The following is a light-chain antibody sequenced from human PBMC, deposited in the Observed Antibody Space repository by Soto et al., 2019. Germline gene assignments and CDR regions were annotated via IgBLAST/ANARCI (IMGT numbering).Light chain of an antibody. J-gene: IGLJ2*01. Sequence: QSALTQPASVSGSPGQSITISCTGTSSDVGGYNHVAWYQQYPGKAPKLIIFEVSDRPSGISNRFSGSKSANTASLSISGLQAEDEADDYCSSYKRGATLVFGGGTKLTVL. CDR1: SSDVGGYNH. CDR3: SSYKRGATLV. CDR2: EVS. V-gene: IGLV2-14*01.